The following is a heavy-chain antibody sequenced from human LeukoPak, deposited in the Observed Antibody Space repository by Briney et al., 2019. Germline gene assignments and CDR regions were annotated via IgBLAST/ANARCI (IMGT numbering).Heavy chain of an antibody. V-gene: IGHV4-59*08. CDR3: ARVDFITFGGVIAH. Sequence: QSSETLSLTCTVSGGSISSYYWSWIRQPPGKGLEWIGYIYYSGSTNYNPSLKSRVTISVDTSKNQFSLKLSSVTAADAAVYYCARVDFITFGGVIAHWGQGTLVTVSS. CDR2: IYYSGST. J-gene: IGHJ5*02. D-gene: IGHD3-16*01. CDR1: GGSISSYY.